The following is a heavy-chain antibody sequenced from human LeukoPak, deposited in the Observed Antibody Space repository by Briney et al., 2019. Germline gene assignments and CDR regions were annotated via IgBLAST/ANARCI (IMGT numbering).Heavy chain of an antibody. J-gene: IGHJ4*02. CDR3: ARRYFDY. CDR2: IKQDGSAK. Sequence: GGSLRLSCVASGFTFGKYWMSWVRQAPGKGLEWVANIKQDGSAKHYVDSVKGRFTISRDNAKNSLYLQMNSLRAEDTAIYYCARRYFDYWGQGTLVTVSS. CDR1: GFTFGKYW. V-gene: IGHV3-7*03.